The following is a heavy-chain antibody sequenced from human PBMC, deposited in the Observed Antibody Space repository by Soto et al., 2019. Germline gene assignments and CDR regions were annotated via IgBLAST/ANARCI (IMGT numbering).Heavy chain of an antibody. CDR1: GFTFSSYS. J-gene: IGHJ6*02. D-gene: IGHD6-6*01. CDR2: ISSSSYI. Sequence: LRLSCAASGFTFSSYSMNWVRQAPGKGLEWVSSISSSSYIYYADSVKGRFTISRDNAKNSLYLQMNSLRAEDTAVYYCARDLNPLYSSSWEDGMDVWGQGTTVTVSS. CDR3: ARDLNPLYSSSWEDGMDV. V-gene: IGHV3-21*01.